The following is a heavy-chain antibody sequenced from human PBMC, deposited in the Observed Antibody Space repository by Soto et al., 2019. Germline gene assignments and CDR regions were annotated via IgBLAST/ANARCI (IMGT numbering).Heavy chain of an antibody. Sequence: SSETLSLTCTVSGGSISSYYWSWIRQPPGKGLEWIGYIYYSGSTNYNPSLKSRVTISVDTSKNQFSLKLSSVTAADTAVYYCARLGVVYYDILTGYYSGGYFDYWGQGTLVTVSS. CDR3: ARLGVVYYDILTGYYSGGYFDY. V-gene: IGHV4-59*08. D-gene: IGHD3-9*01. CDR1: GGSISSYY. CDR2: IYYSGST. J-gene: IGHJ4*02.